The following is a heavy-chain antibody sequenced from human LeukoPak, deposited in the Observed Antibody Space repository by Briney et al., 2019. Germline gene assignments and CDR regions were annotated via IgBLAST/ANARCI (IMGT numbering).Heavy chain of an antibody. D-gene: IGHD2-2*01. J-gene: IGHJ4*02. Sequence: GGSLRLSCAASGLTFSGYDMHWVRQAPGKGPEWVAVMSYGGQNERYADSVKGRFTVSRDNAKSSLYLQMNSLREEDTAMYYCARDAGGSCSSTICPRFFFDCWGQGTLVTVSS. CDR1: GLTFSGYD. V-gene: IGHV3-30*03. CDR3: ARDAGGSCSSTICPRFFFDC. CDR2: MSYGGQNE.